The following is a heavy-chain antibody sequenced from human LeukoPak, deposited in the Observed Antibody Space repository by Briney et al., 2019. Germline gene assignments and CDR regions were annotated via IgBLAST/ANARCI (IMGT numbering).Heavy chain of an antibody. CDR1: SGSISRYY. J-gene: IGHJ4*02. D-gene: IGHD3-3*01. Sequence: PSETLSLTCTVSSGSISRYYWSWIRQPPGKGLEWIGYIYYSGSTNYNPSLKSRVTISVDTSKNQFSLKLSSVTAADTAVYYCARLGAADFWSGTRYYFDYWGQGTLVTVSS. CDR3: ARLGAADFWSGTRYYFDY. CDR2: IYYSGST. V-gene: IGHV4-59*08.